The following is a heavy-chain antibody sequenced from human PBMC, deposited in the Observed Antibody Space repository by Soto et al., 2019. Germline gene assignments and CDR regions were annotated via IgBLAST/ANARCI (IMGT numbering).Heavy chain of an antibody. CDR1: GFTFSTYG. CDR3: GRDGALGDTAVVDS. V-gene: IGHV3-33*01. J-gene: IGHJ4*02. CDR2: IWYDGSNK. D-gene: IGHD5-18*01. Sequence: QVQLVESGGGVVQPGTSLRLSCAASGFTFSTYGMHWVRQAPGKRLEWVAVIWYDGSNKYHGDSLKGRFTISRDNSKNTLYLQINNLRAADTAVYYCGRDGALGDTAVVDSWGQGTLVTVSS.